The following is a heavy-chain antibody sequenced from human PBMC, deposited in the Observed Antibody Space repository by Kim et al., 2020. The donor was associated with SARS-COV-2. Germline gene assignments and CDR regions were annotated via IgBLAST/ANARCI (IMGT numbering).Heavy chain of an antibody. CDR3: AKDGSSWYRGSYYGY. D-gene: IGHD1-26*01. J-gene: IGHJ4*02. V-gene: IGHV3-23*01. Sequence: SVKGRFTISRDHSKSTLYLEMNSLRAEDTAVYYCAKDGSSWYRGSYYGYWGQGTLVTVSS.